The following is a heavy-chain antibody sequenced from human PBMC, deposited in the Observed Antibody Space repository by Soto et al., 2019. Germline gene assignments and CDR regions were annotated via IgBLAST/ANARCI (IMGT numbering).Heavy chain of an antibody. J-gene: IGHJ2*01. D-gene: IGHD6-6*01. CDR3: ARAHLIASRLMWYLDL. CDR2: TYYRSKWYN. Sequence: SQTLSLTCAISGDSVSSNNAAWHWIRQSPSRGLEWLGRTYYRSKWYNDYAMSVKGRITINPDTSKDHFSLQLNSVTPEDTAVYYCARAHLIASRLMWYLDLWGRGTLVPSPQ. V-gene: IGHV6-1*01. CDR1: GDSVSSNNAA.